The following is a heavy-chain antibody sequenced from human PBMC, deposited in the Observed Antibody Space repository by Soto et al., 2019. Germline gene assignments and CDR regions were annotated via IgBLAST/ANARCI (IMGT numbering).Heavy chain of an antibody. J-gene: IGHJ6*02. Sequence: QVQLVQSGAEVKKPGSSVKVSCKASGGTFSSYAISWVRQAPGQGLEWMGGIIPIFGTANYAQKFQGRVTITADESTSTAYMELSSLRSEDTAVYYCARDGVIAATVVRNYYYGMDVWGQGTTVTVSS. V-gene: IGHV1-69*12. CDR3: ARDGVIAATVVRNYYYGMDV. D-gene: IGHD4-17*01. CDR2: IIPIFGTA. CDR1: GGTFSSYA.